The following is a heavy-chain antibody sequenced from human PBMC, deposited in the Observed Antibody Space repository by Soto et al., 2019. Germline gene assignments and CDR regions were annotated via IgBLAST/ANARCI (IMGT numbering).Heavy chain of an antibody. CDR3: ASSSAGFQTQYYYMDV. J-gene: IGHJ6*03. CDR1: GYTFTSYD. D-gene: IGHD6-19*01. Sequence: GASVKVSCKASGYTFTSYDINWVRQATGQGLEWTGWMNPNSGNTGYAQKFQGRVTMTRNTSISTAYMELSSLRSEDTAVYYCASSSAGFQTQYYYMDVWGKGTTVTVS. V-gene: IGHV1-8*01. CDR2: MNPNSGNT.